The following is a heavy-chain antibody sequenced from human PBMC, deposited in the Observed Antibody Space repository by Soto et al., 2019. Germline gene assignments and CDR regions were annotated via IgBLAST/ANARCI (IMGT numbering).Heavy chain of an antibody. CDR1: GFTFSSYG. Sequence: QVQLVESGGGVVQPGRSLRLSCAASGFTFSSYGMHWVRQAPGKGLEWVAVISYDGSNKYYADSVKGRFTISRDNYKNTLYLQMNSLRAEDTAVYYCAKGVRGVNFYYWGQGTLVTVSS. V-gene: IGHV3-30*18. J-gene: IGHJ4*02. D-gene: IGHD3-10*01. CDR3: AKGVRGVNFYY. CDR2: ISYDGSNK.